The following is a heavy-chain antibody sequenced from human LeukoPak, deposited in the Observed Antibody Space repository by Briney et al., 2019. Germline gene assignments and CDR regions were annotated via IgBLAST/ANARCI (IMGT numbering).Heavy chain of an antibody. J-gene: IGHJ5*02. CDR2: VSHDGTNS. D-gene: IGHD3-3*01. Sequence: HTGGSLRLSCVASGSTFSHHPMHWVRQAPGKGLEWVAVVSHDGTNSFYADSVRGRFTISRDNSENTLYLQLNSLRPEDTAVYYCAREAYSSFWRGYSHWFDPWGLGTLVTVSS. V-gene: IGHV3-30*04. CDR1: GSTFSHHP. CDR3: AREAYSSFWRGYSHWFDP.